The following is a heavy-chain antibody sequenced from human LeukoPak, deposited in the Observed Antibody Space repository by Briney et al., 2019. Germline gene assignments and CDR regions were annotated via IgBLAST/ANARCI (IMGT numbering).Heavy chain of an antibody. D-gene: IGHD1-26*01. J-gene: IGHJ4*02. CDR2: ISSSVDMR. V-gene: IGHV3-48*03. CDR1: GFTFSTYE. Sequence: GRPLRPSCATSGFTFSTYEINCVRQAPGKGLEWFSYISSSVDMRYSADTVKGRFTISSDKAGMSLYLQLNSLRAEHTAVYYFSREGSYFCDDWRQGTMLSVPP. CDR3: SREGSYFCDD.